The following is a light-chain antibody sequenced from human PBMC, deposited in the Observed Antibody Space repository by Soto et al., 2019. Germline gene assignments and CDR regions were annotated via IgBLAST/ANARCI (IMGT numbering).Light chain of an antibody. CDR1: SSDVSGYNY. V-gene: IGLV2-14*01. CDR3: SSYTSSSTRV. J-gene: IGLJ3*02. CDR2: EVS. Sequence: QSALTQPASVSGSPGQSTTICCTGTSSDVSGYNYVSWYQQHPGKAPKLMIYEVSNRPSGVSNRFSGSKSGNTASLTISGLQAEDEADYYCSSYTSSSTRVFGGGTKLTVL.